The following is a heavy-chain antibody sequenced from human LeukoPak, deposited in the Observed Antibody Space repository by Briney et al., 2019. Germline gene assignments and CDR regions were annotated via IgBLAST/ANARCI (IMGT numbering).Heavy chain of an antibody. CDR3: ARSDYGVAFDI. J-gene: IGHJ3*02. V-gene: IGHV3-53*01. D-gene: IGHD4-17*01. CDR2: IYSGGST. Sequence: AGGSLRLSCAASGFSVSNNYMSCVRQAPGKGLERVSVIYSGGSTYYADSVKGRFTISRENSKNTLYLQMNSLRAEDTAVYYCARSDYGVAFDIWGQGTMVTVSS. CDR1: GFSVSNNY.